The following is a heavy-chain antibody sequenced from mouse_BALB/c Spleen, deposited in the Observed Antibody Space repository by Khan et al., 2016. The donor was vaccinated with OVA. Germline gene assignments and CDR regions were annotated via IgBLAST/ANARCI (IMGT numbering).Heavy chain of an antibody. D-gene: IGHD2-14*01. CDR3: ARAYYRYDCYYAMDY. V-gene: IGHV2-6-4*01. CDR2: IWGGGGT. J-gene: IGHJ4*01. CDR1: GFSLSRYN. Sequence: VQLQESGPGLVAPSQSLSITCTVSGFSLSRYNLHWVRQPPGKGLEWLGMIWGGGGTDYNSTLKSRLSISKDNSKSQVFLKMNSLQTDDTAMYYCARAYYRYDCYYAMDYWGQGTSVTVSS.